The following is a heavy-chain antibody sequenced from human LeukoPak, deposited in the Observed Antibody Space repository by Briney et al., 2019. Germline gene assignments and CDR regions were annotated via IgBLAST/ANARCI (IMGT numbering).Heavy chain of an antibody. Sequence: ASVKVSCKASGYTFTGYYMHWVRQAPGQGLEWMGWINPNSGGTNYAQKFQGRVTMTRDMSISTAYMKLSRLRSDDTAVYYCARAFRFRSNWFDPWGQGTLVTVSS. CDR1: GYTFTGYY. J-gene: IGHJ5*02. V-gene: IGHV1-2*02. CDR3: ARAFRFRSNWFDP. CDR2: INPNSGGT. D-gene: IGHD2-21*01.